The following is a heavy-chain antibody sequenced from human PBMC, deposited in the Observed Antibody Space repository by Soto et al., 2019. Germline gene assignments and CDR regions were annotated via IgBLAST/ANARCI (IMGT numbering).Heavy chain of an antibody. D-gene: IGHD1-7*01. V-gene: IGHV4-31*03. J-gene: IGHJ4*02. CDR1: GGSISSANCY. CDR3: ARLWTGTTSWHEQDY. CDR2: IYYSGNA. Sequence: QVQLQESGPGLVKPSQTLSLTCTVSGGSISSANCYWSWIRQHPGKGLEWIGYIYYSGNAYYNPSLKSRVTISVDTSKNQFSLKLSSVTAADTAVYYCARLWTGTTSWHEQDYWGQGTLVTVSS.